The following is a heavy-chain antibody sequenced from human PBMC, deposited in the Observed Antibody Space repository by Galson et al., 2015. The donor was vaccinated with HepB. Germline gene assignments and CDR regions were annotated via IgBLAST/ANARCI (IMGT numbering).Heavy chain of an antibody. Sequence: SCKASGYTFTSYYMHWVRQAPGQGLEWMGIINPSGGSTSYAQKFQGRVTMTRDTSTSTVYMELSSLRSEDTAVYYCAREGWAYCGGDCYSKARDAFDIWGQGTMVTVSS. V-gene: IGHV1-46*01. D-gene: IGHD2-21*02. J-gene: IGHJ3*02. CDR1: GYTFTSYY. CDR3: AREGWAYCGGDCYSKARDAFDI. CDR2: INPSGGST.